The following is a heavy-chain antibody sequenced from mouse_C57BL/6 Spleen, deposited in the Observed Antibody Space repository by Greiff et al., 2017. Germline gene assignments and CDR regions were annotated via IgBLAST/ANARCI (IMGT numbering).Heavy chain of an antibody. CDR1: GYSITSGYY. D-gene: IGHD2-3*01. V-gene: IGHV3-6*01. CDR3: ARDYDGQGFAY. CDR2: ISYDGSN. J-gene: IGHJ3*01. Sequence: DVKLQESGPGLVKPSQSLSLTCSVTGYSITSGYYWNWIRQFPGNKLEWMGYISYDGSNNYNPSLKNRISITRDTSKNQFFLKLNSVTTEDTATYYCARDYDGQGFAYWGQGTLVTVSA.